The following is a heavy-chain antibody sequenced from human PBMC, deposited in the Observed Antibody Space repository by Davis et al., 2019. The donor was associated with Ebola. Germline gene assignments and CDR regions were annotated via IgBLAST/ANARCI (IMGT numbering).Heavy chain of an antibody. Sequence: GESLKISCAASGFTFSSYWMSWVRQAPGKGLEWVANIKQDGSEKYYVDSVKGRFTISRDNSKNTLYLQMNSLRAEDTAVYYCARSLEGYCSSTSCYGLRNYGMDVWGQGTTVTVSS. J-gene: IGHJ6*02. CDR3: ARSLEGYCSSTSCYGLRNYGMDV. CDR1: GFTFSSYW. CDR2: IKQDGSEK. D-gene: IGHD2-2*01. V-gene: IGHV3-7*01.